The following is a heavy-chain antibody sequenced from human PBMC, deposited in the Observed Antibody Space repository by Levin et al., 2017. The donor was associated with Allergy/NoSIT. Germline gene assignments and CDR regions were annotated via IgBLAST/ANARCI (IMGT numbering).Heavy chain of an antibody. Sequence: GESLKISCAASGFTFSSYAMHWARQAPGKGLEWVAVMSHDETNKFYVDSVKGRFTISRDNSKNTLYLQMNSLRAEDTGVYYCARDRMELRTYQEYGMDVWGQGTTVTVSS. CDR3: ARDRMELRTYQEYGMDV. CDR2: MSHDETNK. J-gene: IGHJ6*02. V-gene: IGHV3-30*04. CDR1: GFTFSSYA. D-gene: IGHD1-7*01.